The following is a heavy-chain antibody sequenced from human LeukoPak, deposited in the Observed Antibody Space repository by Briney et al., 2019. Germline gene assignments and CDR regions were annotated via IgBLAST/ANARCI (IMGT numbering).Heavy chain of an antibody. Sequence: GESLRISCKGSGYSFTSYWIGWVRQMPGKGLEWMGIIYPGDSDTRYSPSFQGQVTISADKSISTAYLQWSSLKASDTAMYYCAKYFGGDCSGGSCYDAFDIWGQGTMVTVSS. J-gene: IGHJ3*02. D-gene: IGHD2-15*01. CDR2: IYPGDSDT. CDR3: AKYFGGDCSGGSCYDAFDI. V-gene: IGHV5-51*01. CDR1: GYSFTSYW.